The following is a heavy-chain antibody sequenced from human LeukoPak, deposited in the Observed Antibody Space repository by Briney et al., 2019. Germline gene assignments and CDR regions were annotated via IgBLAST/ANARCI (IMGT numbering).Heavy chain of an antibody. V-gene: IGHV3-23*01. D-gene: IGHD3-9*01. Sequence: GGSLRLSCAASGFTSSSYAMSWVRQAPGKGVEWVSTISGGGGITYNPDSVKGRFTISRDNSKNTLYLQMNSLRTEDTAVYYCAKAEGYDILTGLDYWGQGTLVTVSS. J-gene: IGHJ4*02. CDR2: ISGGGGIT. CDR1: GFTSSSYA. CDR3: AKAEGYDILTGLDY.